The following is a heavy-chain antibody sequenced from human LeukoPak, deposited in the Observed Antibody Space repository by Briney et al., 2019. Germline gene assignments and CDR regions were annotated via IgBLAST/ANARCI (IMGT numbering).Heavy chain of an antibody. CDR2: IRSKPNNYAT. CDR3: TRNIIGATPSDY. J-gene: IGHJ4*02. Sequence: GGSLKLSCAASGFTFSDSAFHWVRQASGKGLEWVARIRSKPNNYATAYTASVKGRFTISRDDSKNPAYLQMNSLNTEDTAMYYCTRNIIGATPSDYWGQGTLVSVAS. D-gene: IGHD2/OR15-2a*01. CDR1: GFTFSDSA. V-gene: IGHV3-73*01.